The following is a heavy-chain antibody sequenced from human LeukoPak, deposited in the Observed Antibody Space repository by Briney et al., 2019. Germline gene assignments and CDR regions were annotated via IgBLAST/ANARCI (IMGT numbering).Heavy chain of an antibody. CDR3: ARALRGGSFDY. CDR2: ISAYNGNT. V-gene: IGHV1-18*01. J-gene: IGHJ4*02. CDR1: GYTFTSYG. Sequence: ASVKVSCKASGYTFTSYGISWVRQAPGQGLEWMGWISAYNGNTNYAQKLQGRVTITRDTSASTAYMELSSLRSEDTAVYYCARALRGGSFDYWGQGTLVTVSS. D-gene: IGHD3-16*01.